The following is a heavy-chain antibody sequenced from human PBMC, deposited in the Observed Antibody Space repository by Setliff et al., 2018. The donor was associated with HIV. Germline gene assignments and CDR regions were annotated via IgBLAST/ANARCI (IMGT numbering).Heavy chain of an antibody. V-gene: IGHV4-39*02. J-gene: IGHJ4*02. Sequence: SETLSLTCNVSGVSFTSSTYYWGWVRQPPGKGLEWIGSIYYSGTTYYKSSLESRVTISVDTSESHFSLRLSSVSAADTGVYYCAIRDRSFDFWSGYYQRDFWSQGTLVTVSS. D-gene: IGHD3-3*01. CDR3: AIRDRSFDFWSGYYQRDF. CDR1: GVSFTSSTYY. CDR2: IYYSGTT.